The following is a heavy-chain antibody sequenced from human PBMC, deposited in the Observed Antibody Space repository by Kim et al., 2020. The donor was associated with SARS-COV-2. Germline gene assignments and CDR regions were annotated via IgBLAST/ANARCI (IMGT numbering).Heavy chain of an antibody. Sequence: GGSLRLSCATSGFTFSDFAMSWFRQAPGKGLEWVSGISASGGITHYADSVKGRFTISRDNSKNTLYLQMNTLRAEDTAVYYCASSQAYSRSVYGMDVWGQGTTVSVSS. CDR2: ISASGGIT. CDR1: GFTFSDFA. CDR3: ASSQAYSRSVYGMDV. J-gene: IGHJ6*02. V-gene: IGHV3-23*01. D-gene: IGHD6-6*01.